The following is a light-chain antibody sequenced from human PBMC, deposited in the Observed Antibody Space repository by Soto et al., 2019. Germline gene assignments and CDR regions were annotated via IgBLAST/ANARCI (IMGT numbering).Light chain of an antibody. V-gene: IGLV2-14*01. Sequence: QSVLTQPASGSRSPRQSITISCTGTSSDVGAYNFVSWYQHHPGRAPKLIIYEVTIRPSGVSNRFCGSNSGNTASLTISGLQAGDEADYYCSSYTTSAPYAFGSGTKVTV. J-gene: IGLJ1*01. CDR1: SSDVGAYNF. CDR3: SSYTTSAPYA. CDR2: EVT.